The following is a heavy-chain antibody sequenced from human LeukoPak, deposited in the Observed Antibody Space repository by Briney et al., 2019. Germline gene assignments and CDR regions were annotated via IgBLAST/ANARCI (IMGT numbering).Heavy chain of an antibody. CDR1: GFTFSSHS. CDR2: ISSGSGTI. Sequence: GGSLRLSCEVSGFTFSSHSMNWVRQAPGKGLEWVSSISSGSGTIHYADSVKGRFTIARDDAENSLYLQMSSLRDEDTAVYYCAREAIKDYWGQGTLVTVSS. CDR3: AREAIKDY. V-gene: IGHV3-48*02. J-gene: IGHJ4*02.